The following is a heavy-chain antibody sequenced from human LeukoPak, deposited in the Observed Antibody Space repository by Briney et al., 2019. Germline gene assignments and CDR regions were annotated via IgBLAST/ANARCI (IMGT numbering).Heavy chain of an antibody. CDR3: ASRSYAGGDFWSGYHNLYYYYYGMDV. V-gene: IGHV1-69*13. D-gene: IGHD3-3*01. CDR1: GGTFSNYA. CDR2: IIPIFGTA. Sequence: SVKVSCKASGGTFSNYAISWVRQAPGQGLEWVGGIIPIFGTANYAQKFQGRVTITADESTSTAYMELSSLRSEDTAVYYCASRSYAGGDFWSGYHNLYYYYYGMDVWGQGTTVTVSS. J-gene: IGHJ6*02.